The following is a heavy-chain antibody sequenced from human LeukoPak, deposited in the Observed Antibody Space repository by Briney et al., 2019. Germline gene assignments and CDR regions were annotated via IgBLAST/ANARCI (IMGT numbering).Heavy chain of an antibody. CDR1: GFTFSSYA. CDR3: ARSYDFWSGYYSDY. V-gene: IGHV3-30-3*01. Sequence: GGSLRLSCAASGFTFSSYAMRWVRQAPGKGLEWVAVISYDGSNKYYADSVKGRFTISRDNSKNTLYLQMNSLRAEDTAVYYCARSYDFWSGYYSDYWGQGTLVTVSS. D-gene: IGHD3-3*01. CDR2: ISYDGSNK. J-gene: IGHJ4*02.